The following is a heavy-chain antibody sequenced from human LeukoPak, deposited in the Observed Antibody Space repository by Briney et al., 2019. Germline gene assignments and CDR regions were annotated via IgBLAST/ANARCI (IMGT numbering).Heavy chain of an antibody. D-gene: IGHD2-2*01. CDR2: IYYSGST. V-gene: IGHV4-59*01. Sequence: SETLSLTCTVSGGSINSYYWSWIRQPPGKGLEWIGYIYYSGSTNYNPSLKSRVTISVDTSKNQFSLKLSSVTAADTAVYYCARSIRDQLLRPYYFDYWGQGTLVTVSS. CDR3: ARSIRDQLLRPYYFDY. J-gene: IGHJ4*02. CDR1: GGSINSYY.